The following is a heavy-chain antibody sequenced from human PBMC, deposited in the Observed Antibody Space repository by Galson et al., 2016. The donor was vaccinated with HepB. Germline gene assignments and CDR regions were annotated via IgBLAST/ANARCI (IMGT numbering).Heavy chain of an antibody. CDR3: ARGQYSVASYSYYFDY. Sequence: SETLSPTCPVSGGSTGVNYWSWVRQPPGEGLEWIGFIHSNGHTNTHPSPKSGATISLDTPNNQSSLRLRSVTPADTAIYYCARGQYSVASYSYYFDYWGQGTLVTVSS. J-gene: IGHJ4*02. CDR2: IHSNGHT. CDR1: GGSTGVNY. D-gene: IGHD1-26*01. V-gene: IGHV4-59*01.